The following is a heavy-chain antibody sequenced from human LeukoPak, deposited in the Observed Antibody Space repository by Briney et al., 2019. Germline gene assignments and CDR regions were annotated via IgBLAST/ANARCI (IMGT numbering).Heavy chain of an antibody. CDR1: GFTFSNHA. V-gene: IGHV3-21*01. CDR3: ARGPSPYYGSGSYSNDY. J-gene: IGHJ4*02. D-gene: IGHD3-10*01. CDR2: ISSSSSYI. Sequence: PGGSLRLSCAASGFTFSNHAMNWVRQAPGKGLEWVSSISSSSSYIYYADSVKGRFTISRDNAKNSLYLQMNSLRAEDTAVYYCARGPSPYYGSGSYSNDYWGQGTLVTVSS.